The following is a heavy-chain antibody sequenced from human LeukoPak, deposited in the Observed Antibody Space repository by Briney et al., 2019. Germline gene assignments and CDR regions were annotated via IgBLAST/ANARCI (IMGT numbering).Heavy chain of an antibody. D-gene: IGHD2-15*01. CDR3: AREKGGRLYYFDY. J-gene: IGHJ4*02. CDR1: GFTFSSYA. CDR2: ISYDGSNK. V-gene: IGHV3-30-3*01. Sequence: PGRSLRLSCAASGFTFSSYAMHWVRQAPGKGPEWVAVISYDGSNKYYADSVKGRFTISRDNSKNTLYLQMNSLRAEDTAVYYCAREKGGRLYYFDYWGQGTLVTVSS.